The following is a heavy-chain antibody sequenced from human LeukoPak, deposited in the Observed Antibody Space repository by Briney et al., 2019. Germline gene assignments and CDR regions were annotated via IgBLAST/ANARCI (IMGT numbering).Heavy chain of an antibody. J-gene: IGHJ4*02. CDR2: IKQDGSEM. V-gene: IGHV3-7*01. CDR1: GFSFSSYW. D-gene: IGHD6-19*01. Sequence: PGGSLRLSCAASGFSFSSYWMSWVRQAPGKGLEWVANIKQDGSEMNYVDSAKGRFTISRDNAKNSLYLQMNSLRAEDTAVYYCARATGWYPDYWGQGTLITVSS. CDR3: ARATGWYPDY.